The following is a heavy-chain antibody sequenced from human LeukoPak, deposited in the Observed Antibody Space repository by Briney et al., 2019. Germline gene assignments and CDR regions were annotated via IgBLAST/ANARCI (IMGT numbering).Heavy chain of an antibody. V-gene: IGHV1-69*13. J-gene: IGHJ4*02. CDR1: GGTFSSYA. Sequence: SVKVSCKASGGTFSSYAISWVRQAPGQGLEWMGGIIPIFGTANYAQKFQGRVTITADESTSTAYMELSSLRSEDTAVYYCARSTAYGSGDGFDYWGQGTLVTVSS. CDR3: ARSTAYGSGDGFDY. D-gene: IGHD3-10*01. CDR2: IIPIFGTA.